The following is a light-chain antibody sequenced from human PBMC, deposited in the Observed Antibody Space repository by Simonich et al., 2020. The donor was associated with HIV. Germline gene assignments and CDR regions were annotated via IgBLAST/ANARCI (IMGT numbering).Light chain of an antibody. CDR2: DTS. V-gene: IGLV7-46*01. Sequence: QAVVTHEPSLTVSPGGPVTLPCGSSTGAFTFGHYPYWFQQKPGQAPRTLTYDTSNKHSGTPARFSGALRGGKAALTLSGAQPEDEAEYYCLLSYSGAWVFGGGTRLTVL. J-gene: IGLJ3*02. CDR1: TGAFTFGHY. CDR3: LLSYSGAWV.